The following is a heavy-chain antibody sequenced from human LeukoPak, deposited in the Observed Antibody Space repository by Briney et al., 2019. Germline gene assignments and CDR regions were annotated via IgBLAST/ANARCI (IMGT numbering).Heavy chain of an antibody. CDR1: GFSSYW. Sequence: GGSLRPSCAASGFSSYWMHWVRQAPGKGLVWVSRINSDGSSTSYADSVKGRFTISRDNAKNTLYLQMNSLRAEDTAMYYCARGGSGSYYNYFDYWGQGTLVTVSS. J-gene: IGHJ4*02. CDR2: INSDGSST. D-gene: IGHD1-26*01. CDR3: ARGGSGSYYNYFDY. V-gene: IGHV3-74*01.